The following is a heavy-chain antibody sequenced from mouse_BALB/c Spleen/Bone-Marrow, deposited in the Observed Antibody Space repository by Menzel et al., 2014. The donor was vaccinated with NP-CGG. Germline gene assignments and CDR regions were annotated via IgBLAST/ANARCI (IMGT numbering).Heavy chain of an antibody. J-gene: IGHJ2*01. Sequence: VQLKQSGAEFVKPGASVKLSCTASGFNIKDTYMDWVKQRPEQGLEWIGRIDPANGNTKYDPKFQGKATITADTSSNTVYLQLSSLTSEDTAVYYCGRGFTDFDYWGQGTTLTVSS. CDR2: IDPANGNT. V-gene: IGHV14-3*02. CDR1: GFNIKDTY. CDR3: GRGFTDFDY.